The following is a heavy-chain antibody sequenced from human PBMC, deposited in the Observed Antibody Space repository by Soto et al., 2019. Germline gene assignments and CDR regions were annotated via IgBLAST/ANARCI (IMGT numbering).Heavy chain of an antibody. CDR1: GASISSDDYY. CDR2: TQYSGST. V-gene: IGHV4-30-4*01. Sequence: SETLSLTCTVSGASISSDDYYWTWIRQPPGKGLEWIGNTQYSGSTYYNPSLNSRITISLDTSRNQFSLRLSSVTAADTAMYYCARPRGYSGIADYWGQGTLVTVSS. D-gene: IGHD5-12*01. J-gene: IGHJ4*02. CDR3: ARPRGYSGIADY.